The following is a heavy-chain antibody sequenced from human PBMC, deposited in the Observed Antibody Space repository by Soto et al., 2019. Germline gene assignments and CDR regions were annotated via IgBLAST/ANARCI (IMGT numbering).Heavy chain of an antibody. J-gene: IGHJ5*02. Sequence: SETLSLTCAVYGGSFSGYYWSWIRQPPGKGLEWIGEINHSGSTNYNPSLKSRVTISVDTSKNQFSLKLSSVTAADTAVYYCASSITAKRGGFDPRGQETLVPVSA. V-gene: IGHV4-34*01. CDR1: GGSFSGYY. CDR3: ASSITAKRGGFDP. CDR2: INHSGST. D-gene: IGHD3-10*01.